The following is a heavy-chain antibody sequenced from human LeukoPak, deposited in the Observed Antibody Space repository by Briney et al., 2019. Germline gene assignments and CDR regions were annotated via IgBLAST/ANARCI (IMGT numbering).Heavy chain of an antibody. CDR1: GFTFSSYA. CDR3: AKVNVLRFLEWFPYNWLDP. D-gene: IGHD3-3*01. J-gene: IGHJ5*02. V-gene: IGHV3-23*01. CDR2: ISGSGGST. Sequence: GGSLRLSCAASGFTFSSYAMSWVRQVPGKGLEWVSAISGSGGSTYYADSVKGRFTISRDNSKNTLYLQMNSLRAEDTAVYYCAKVNVLRFLEWFPYNWLDPWGQGTLVTVSS.